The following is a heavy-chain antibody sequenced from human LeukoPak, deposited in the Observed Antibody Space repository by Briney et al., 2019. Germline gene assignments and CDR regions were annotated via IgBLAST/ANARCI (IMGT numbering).Heavy chain of an antibody. D-gene: IGHD3-10*01. V-gene: IGHV3-23*01. CDR2: ISGSGGST. J-gene: IGHJ4*02. CDR3: AKDPRPLWFGELLPFDY. CDR1: GFTFSSSA. Sequence: GGSLKLSCAASGFTFSSSAMSWVREAPGKGLEWVSAISGSGGSTYYADSVKGRFTISRDNSKNTLYLQMNSLRAEDTAVYYCAKDPRPLWFGELLPFDYWGQGTLVTVSS.